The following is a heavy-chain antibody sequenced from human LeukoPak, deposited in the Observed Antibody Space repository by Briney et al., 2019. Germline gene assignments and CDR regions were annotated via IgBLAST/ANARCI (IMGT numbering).Heavy chain of an antibody. V-gene: IGHV4-38-2*01. J-gene: IGHJ6*03. CDR2: IYHSGST. CDR3: ARVQYSSSSGYGYYYYYYMDV. CDR1: GYSISSGYY. D-gene: IGHD6-6*01. Sequence: PSETLSLTCAVSGYSISSGYYWGWIRQPPGKGLEWIGGIYHSGSTYYNPSLKSRVTISVDTSKNQFSLKLSSVTAADTAVYYCARVQYSSSSGYGYYYYYYMDVWGKGTTVTVSS.